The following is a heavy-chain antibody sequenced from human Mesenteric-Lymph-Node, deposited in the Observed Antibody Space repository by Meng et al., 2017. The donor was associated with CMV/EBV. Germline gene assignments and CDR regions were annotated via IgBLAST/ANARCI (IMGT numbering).Heavy chain of an antibody. CDR2: IYSGGST. CDR1: GFIFSSYA. CDR3: ARVVQSHY. D-gene: IGHD1-1*01. V-gene: IGHV3-66*02. J-gene: IGHJ4*02. Sequence: GESLKISCAASGFIFSSYAMSWVRQAPGKGLEWVSVIYSGGSTYYADSVKGRFTISRDKSKNTVYLQMNSLRAEDTAVYYCARVVQSHYWGQGTLVTVSS.